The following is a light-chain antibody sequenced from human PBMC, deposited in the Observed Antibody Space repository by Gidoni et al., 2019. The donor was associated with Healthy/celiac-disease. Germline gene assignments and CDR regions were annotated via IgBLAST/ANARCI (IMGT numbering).Light chain of an antibody. CDR3: AAWDDSLNGPV. V-gene: IGLV1-44*01. J-gene: IGLJ7*01. Sequence: SVLTQPPSASATPGHRVTTSCSGSSSNYGSNTVNWYQQLPGTPPKLLIYSNNQRPSGVPDRFSGSKSGTSASLAISGLQSEEEADYYCAAWDDSLNGPVFGGGTQLTVL. CDR2: SNN. CDR1: SSNYGSNT.